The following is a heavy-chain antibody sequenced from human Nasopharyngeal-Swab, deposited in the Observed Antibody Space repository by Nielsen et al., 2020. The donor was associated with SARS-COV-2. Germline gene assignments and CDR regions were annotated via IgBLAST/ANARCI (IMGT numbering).Heavy chain of an antibody. CDR2: IYYSGSA. D-gene: IGHD2-2*01. CDR3: ARDAEGYCSSTSCYAGTGIDG. Sequence: WIRQPPGKGLEWIGHIYYSGSAYYNPSLKSRVTISVDTSKNQFSLKLSSVTAADTAVYYCARDAEGYCSSTSCYAGTGIDGWGQGTPVTVSS. V-gene: IGHV4-30-4*01. J-gene: IGHJ6*02.